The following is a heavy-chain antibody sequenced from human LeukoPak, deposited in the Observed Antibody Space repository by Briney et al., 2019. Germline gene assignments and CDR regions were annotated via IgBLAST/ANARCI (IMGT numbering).Heavy chain of an antibody. V-gene: IGHV3-23*01. CDR2: ISASGINT. J-gene: IGHJ5*02. CDR1: GFIFSSYA. D-gene: IGHD1-1*01. Sequence: GGSLRLSCAASGFIFSSYAMSWVRQAPGKGLQWVSAISASGINTYYADSVKGRFAISRDNSRNTLYLQMNSLRTDDTAVYYCAKDQRTTTTTRGWFDPWGQGTLVTVSS. CDR3: AKDQRTTTTTRGWFDP.